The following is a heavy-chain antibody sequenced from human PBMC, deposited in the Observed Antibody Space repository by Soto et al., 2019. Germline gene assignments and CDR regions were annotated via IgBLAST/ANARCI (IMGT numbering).Heavy chain of an antibody. V-gene: IGHV1-46*01. Sequence: ASVKVSCKASGYSLSSYSIHCVRQAPGQGLEWMGVIDPSDGSATYAQKFQGRVSMTRDMSTSTVYMEMSRLTFEDTAVYFCGRALPRSPIFNPWGQGTQVTVSS. D-gene: IGHD3-9*01. J-gene: IGHJ5*02. CDR3: GRALPRSPIFNP. CDR1: GYSLSSYS. CDR2: IDPSDGSA.